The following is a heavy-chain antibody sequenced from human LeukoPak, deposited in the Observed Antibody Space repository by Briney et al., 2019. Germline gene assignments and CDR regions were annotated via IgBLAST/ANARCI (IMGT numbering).Heavy chain of an antibody. CDR2: ITSSSAYI. J-gene: IGHJ4*02. CDR3: ARDLFGSGSFYGF. V-gene: IGHV3-21*06. Sequence: GGSLRLSCAASGFTFSTYSKNWVRQAPGEGLEWVSTITSSSAYIYYADSVKGRFTISRDNAKNSLYLQMNSLRAEDTAVYYCARDLFGSGSFYGFWGQGTLVTVSS. D-gene: IGHD3-10*01. CDR1: GFTFSTYS.